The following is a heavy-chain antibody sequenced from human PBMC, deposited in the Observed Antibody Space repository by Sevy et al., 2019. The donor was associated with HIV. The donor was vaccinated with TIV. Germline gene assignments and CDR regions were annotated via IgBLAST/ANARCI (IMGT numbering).Heavy chain of an antibody. J-gene: IGHJ4*02. CDR1: GGTFSSYA. Sequence: ASVKVSCKASGGTFSSYAISWVRQAPGQGLEWMGGIIPIFGTANYAQKFQGRVTITADESTSTAYMELSSLRSEDTAVYYCAREYYYDSSAYYFNGHFDYWGQGTLVTFSS. CDR2: IIPIFGTA. V-gene: IGHV1-69*13. CDR3: AREYYYDSSAYYFNGHFDY. D-gene: IGHD3-22*01.